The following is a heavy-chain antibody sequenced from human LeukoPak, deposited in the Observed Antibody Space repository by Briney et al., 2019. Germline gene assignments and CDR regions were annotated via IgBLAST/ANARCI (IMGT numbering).Heavy chain of an antibody. CDR3: ARDDPRWGTSGDY. V-gene: IGHV3-21*01. CDR2: ISTTSTYI. J-gene: IGHJ4*02. Sequence: GGSLRLSCVASGFTFSAYTMNWVRQAPGKGLEWVSFISTTSTYIYYADSLKGRFTISRDNAKNSLYLQMSSLGAEDTAVYYCARDDPRWGTSGDYWGQGTLVTVSA. CDR1: GFTFSAYT. D-gene: IGHD7-27*01.